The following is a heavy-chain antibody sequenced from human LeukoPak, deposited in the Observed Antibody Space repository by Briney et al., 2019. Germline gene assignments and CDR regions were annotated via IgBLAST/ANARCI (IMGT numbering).Heavy chain of an antibody. CDR2: INPNSGGT. CDR3: ARSITMIVVPIKGRPVSVIYY. V-gene: IGHV1-2*02. CDR1: GYTFTGYY. Sequence: ASVKVSCKASGYTFTGYYMHWVRQAPGHRLEWMGWINPNSGGTNYAQKFQGRVTMTRDTSISTAYMELSRLRSDDTAVYYCARSITMIVVPIKGRPVSVIYYWGQGTLVTVSS. D-gene: IGHD3-22*01. J-gene: IGHJ4*02.